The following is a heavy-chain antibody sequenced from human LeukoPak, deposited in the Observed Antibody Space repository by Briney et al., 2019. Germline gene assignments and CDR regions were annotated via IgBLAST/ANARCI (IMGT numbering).Heavy chain of an antibody. J-gene: IGHJ4*02. CDR3: TTRLRNHFDY. CDR2: ISDGSRDT. Sequence: GGSLRLSCATSGFTFSSFTMNWVRQAPGKGLEWVSTISDGSRDTHYAGSVKGRFTISRDDSQNIVYLQMDSLRAEDTALYYCTTRLRNHFDYWGQGTQFTVSS. V-gene: IGHV3-23*01. CDR1: GFTFSSFT. D-gene: IGHD5-12*01.